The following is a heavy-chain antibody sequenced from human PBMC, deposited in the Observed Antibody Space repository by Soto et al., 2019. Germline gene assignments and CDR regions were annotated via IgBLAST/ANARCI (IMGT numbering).Heavy chain of an antibody. J-gene: IGHJ6*02. CDR3: ASQQLVHYYYGMDV. CDR2: IYYSGST. D-gene: IGHD6-13*01. CDR1: GGSISSSSFY. V-gene: IGHV4-39*01. Sequence: TSETLSLTCTVSGGSISSSSFYWGWIRQPPGKGLEWIGSIYYSGSTYYNPSLKSRVTISVDTSKNQFSLKLSSVTAADTAVYYCASQQLVHYYYGMDVWGQGTTVT.